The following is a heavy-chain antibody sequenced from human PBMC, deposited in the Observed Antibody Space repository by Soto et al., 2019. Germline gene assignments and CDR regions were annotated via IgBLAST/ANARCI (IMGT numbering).Heavy chain of an antibody. CDR2: MNWNGDSK. CDR1: GFTFDDFT. Sequence: EVKLVESGGGLVQPGRSLKISCAASGFTFDDFTMHWVRLAPGKGLEWVSGMNWNGDSKAYAASVKGRFTISRDNAKTSLYLEMNSLRPEETAFYYCTRDSIKSKCSPFNWFDAWGQGNLVSVSS. CDR3: TRDSIKSKCSPFNWFDA. J-gene: IGHJ5*02. D-gene: IGHD3-10*01. V-gene: IGHV3-9*01.